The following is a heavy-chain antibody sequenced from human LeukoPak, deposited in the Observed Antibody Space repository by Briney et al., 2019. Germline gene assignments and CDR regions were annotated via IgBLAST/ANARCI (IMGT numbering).Heavy chain of an antibody. CDR2: IWYGGSNK. J-gene: IGHJ4*02. CDR1: GFTFSSYG. Sequence: GRSLRLSCAAPGFTFSSYGMHWVRQAPGKGLEWVAVIWYGGSNKYYADSVKDRFTISRDNSKNTLNLQMNSLRAEETAVYYCARRYYGSGSYYNGPDYWGQGTLVTVS. CDR3: ARRYYGSGSYYNGPDY. D-gene: IGHD3-10*01. V-gene: IGHV3-33*01.